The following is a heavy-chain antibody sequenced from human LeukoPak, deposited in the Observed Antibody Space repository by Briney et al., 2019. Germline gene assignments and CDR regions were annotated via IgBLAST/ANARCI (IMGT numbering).Heavy chain of an antibody. V-gene: IGHV3-48*04. CDR3: ARGAGRHGDYRDY. J-gene: IGHJ4*02. CDR1: GFTSSTYS. Sequence: GSLRLSCAASGFTSSTYSMTWVRQAPGKGLEWVSYISSSSSTIYYADSVKGRFTISRDNAKNSLYLQMNSLRAEDTAVYYCARGAGRHGDYRDYWGQGTLVTVSS. D-gene: IGHD4-17*01. CDR2: ISSSSSTI.